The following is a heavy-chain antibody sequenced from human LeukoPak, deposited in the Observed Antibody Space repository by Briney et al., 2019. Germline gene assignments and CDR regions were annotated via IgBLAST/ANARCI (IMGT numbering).Heavy chain of an antibody. CDR3: AREGYDFWSGYQNWFDP. CDR2: IYTSGST. V-gene: IGHV4-4*07. Sequence: KSSETLTLTCTVSGGSISSYYWSWIRQPAGKGLEWIGRIYTSGSTNYNPSLKSRVTMSVDTSKNQFSLKLSSVTAADTAVYYCAREGYDFWSGYQNWFDPWGQGTLVTVSS. D-gene: IGHD3-3*01. CDR1: GGSISSYY. J-gene: IGHJ5*02.